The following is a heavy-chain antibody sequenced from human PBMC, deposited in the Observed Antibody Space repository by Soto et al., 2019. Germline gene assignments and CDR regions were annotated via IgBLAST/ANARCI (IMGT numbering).Heavy chain of an antibody. J-gene: IGHJ6*02. CDR3: ARESRILYYVYGMDV. CDR1: GGSISSGVYS. V-gene: IGHV4-30-4*01. Sequence: KHSGSVPITCALCGGSISSGVYSWRWNRQPPGKGLEWIGYIYYSGSTYYNPSLKSRVTISVDTSKNQFSLKLSSVTAADTAVYYFARESRILYYVYGMDVWVQGTTVTVSS. D-gene: IGHD2-8*01. CDR2: IYYSGST.